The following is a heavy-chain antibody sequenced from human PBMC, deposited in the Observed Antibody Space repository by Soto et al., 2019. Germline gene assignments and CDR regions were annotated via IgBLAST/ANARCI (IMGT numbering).Heavy chain of an antibody. CDR1: GYTFTSYA. Sequence: QVQLVQSGAEEKKPGASVKVSCKASGYTFTSYAMHWVRQAPGQRLEWMGWINAGNGNTKYSQKFQGRVTITRDTSAGTAYMGLSGLRPEDTAVYYCARAVAVPADFGYWGQGALVTVSS. J-gene: IGHJ4*02. CDR2: INAGNGNT. D-gene: IGHD6-19*01. V-gene: IGHV1-3*05. CDR3: ARAVAVPADFGY.